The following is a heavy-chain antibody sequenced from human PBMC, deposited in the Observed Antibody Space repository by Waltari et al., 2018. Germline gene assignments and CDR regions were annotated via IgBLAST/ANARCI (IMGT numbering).Heavy chain of an antibody. Sequence: QVQLVQSGAEVKKPGASVKVSCKVSGYTLTELSMHWVRQAPGKGLEWMGGFEPEDGETIYAQKFQCRVTMTEDTSTDTAYMELSSLRSEDTAVYYCLARTYYDSLKDYWGQGTLVTVSS. D-gene: IGHD3-9*01. J-gene: IGHJ4*02. V-gene: IGHV1-24*01. CDR3: LARTYYDSLKDY. CDR2: FEPEDGET. CDR1: GYTLTELS.